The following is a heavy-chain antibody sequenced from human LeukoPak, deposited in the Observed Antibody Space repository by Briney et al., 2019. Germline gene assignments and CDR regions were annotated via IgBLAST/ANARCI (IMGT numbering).Heavy chain of an antibody. Sequence: SVKVSCKASGGTFSSYAISWVRQAPGQGLEWMGGIIPIFGTANYAQKFQGRVTITRDTSASTAYMELSSLRSEDTAVYYCARGRGVVVPAAMRFDYWGQGTLVTVSS. CDR1: GGTFSSYA. V-gene: IGHV1-69*05. CDR3: ARGRGVVVPAAMRFDY. CDR2: IIPIFGTA. D-gene: IGHD2-2*01. J-gene: IGHJ4*02.